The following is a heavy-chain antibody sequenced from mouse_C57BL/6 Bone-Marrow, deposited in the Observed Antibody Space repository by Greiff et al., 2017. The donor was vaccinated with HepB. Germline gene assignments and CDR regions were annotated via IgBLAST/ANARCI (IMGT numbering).Heavy chain of an antibody. CDR1: GYTFTSYG. V-gene: IGHV1-81*01. Sequence: VQVVESGAELARPGASVKLSCKASGYTFTSYGISWVKQRTGQGLEWIGEIYPRSGNTYYNEKFKGKATLTADKSSSTAYMELRSLTSEDSAVYFCARGNYYGSSLFAYWGQGTLVTVSA. J-gene: IGHJ3*01. CDR3: ARGNYYGSSLFAY. CDR2: IYPRSGNT. D-gene: IGHD1-1*01.